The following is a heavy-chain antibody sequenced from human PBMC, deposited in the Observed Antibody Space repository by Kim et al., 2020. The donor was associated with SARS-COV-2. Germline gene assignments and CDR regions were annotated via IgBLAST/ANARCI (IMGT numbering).Heavy chain of an antibody. V-gene: IGHV4-31*03. CDR1: GGSISSGGYY. Sequence: SETLSLTCTVSGGSISSGGYYWSWIRQYPGKGLEWIAYIYYSGSTYYKPSLKSRVTISVDTSKNQFSLKLSSVTAADTAVYYCAREGNHRYSRNRGHYFDYWGQGTLVTVSS. CDR2: IYYSGST. CDR3: AREGNHRYSRNRGHYFDY. J-gene: IGHJ4*02. D-gene: IGHD1-1*01.